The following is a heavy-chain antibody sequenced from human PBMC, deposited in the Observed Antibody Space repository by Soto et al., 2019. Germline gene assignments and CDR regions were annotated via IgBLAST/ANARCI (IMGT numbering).Heavy chain of an antibody. CDR3: VRVGRLGGY. J-gene: IGHJ4*02. V-gene: IGHV3-7*03. Sequence: EVQLVESGGGLVQPGGSLRLSCAASGFTFSTYWMSWVRQAPGKGLEWVVNIKEDGSEKYYVDSVKGRFTISRDNANNSLYLQTNSLRAEDTAVYYCVRVGRLGGYWGQGTLVTVSS. CDR2: IKEDGSEK. CDR1: GFTFSTYW. D-gene: IGHD3-16*01.